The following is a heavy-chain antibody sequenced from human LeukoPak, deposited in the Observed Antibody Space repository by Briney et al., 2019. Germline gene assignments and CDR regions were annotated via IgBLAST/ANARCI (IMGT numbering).Heavy chain of an antibody. J-gene: IGHJ4*02. CDR1: GYTFINHY. CDR3: ARVQYYYGSGSYYFDS. D-gene: IGHD3-10*01. CDR2: IDPSGGST. V-gene: IGHV1-46*01. Sequence: ASVNVSFKASGYTFINHYFNWVRQAPGQGREWMGIIDPSGGSTSYAQKFQGRVTMTRDMSTSTVYIELSSLRAEDTALYYCARVQYYYGSGSYYFDSWGQGTLVTVSS.